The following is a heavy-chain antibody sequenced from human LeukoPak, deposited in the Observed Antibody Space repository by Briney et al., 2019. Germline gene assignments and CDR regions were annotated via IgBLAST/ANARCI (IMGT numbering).Heavy chain of an antibody. CDR1: VGSFSGYY. J-gene: IGHJ6*02. V-gene: IGHV4-34*01. D-gene: IGHD6-13*01. CDR2: IDHSGST. CDR3: ARAASSSLSYGMDV. Sequence: SETLSLTCAVYVGSFSGYYWSWIRQPPGKGLEWLGEIDHSGSTNYNPSLKSRVTISVDTSKNQFSLKLSSVTAADTAVYYCARAASSSLSYGMDVWGQGTTVTVSS.